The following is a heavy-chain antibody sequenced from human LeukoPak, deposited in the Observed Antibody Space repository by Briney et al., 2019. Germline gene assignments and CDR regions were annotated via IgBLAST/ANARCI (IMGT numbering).Heavy chain of an antibody. CDR3: ARGRGIVVVPAAIYYYYGMDV. D-gene: IGHD2-2*01. CDR1: GGTFSSYA. V-gene: IGHV1-69*13. J-gene: IGHJ6*02. Sequence: GASVKVSCKASGGTFSSYAISWVRQAPGQGLEWMGGIIPIFGTANYAQKFQGRVTITADESTSTAYMELSSLRSEDTAVYYCARGRGIVVVPAAIYYYYGMDVWGQGTTVTVSS. CDR2: IIPIFGTA.